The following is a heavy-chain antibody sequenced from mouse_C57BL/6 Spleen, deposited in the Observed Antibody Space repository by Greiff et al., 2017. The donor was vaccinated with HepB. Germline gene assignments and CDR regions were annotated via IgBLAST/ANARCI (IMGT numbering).Heavy chain of an antibody. D-gene: IGHD1-1*01. J-gene: IGHJ2*01. CDR3: AVEEFYYYGSLYYFDY. Sequence: QVQLQQPGAELVKPGASVTVSCKASGYTFTSYWMHWVKQRPGQGLEWIGRIHPSDSDTNYNQKFKGKATLTVDKSSSTDYMMLSSLTSEDSAVYYCAVEEFYYYGSLYYFDYWGQGTTLTVSS. V-gene: IGHV1-74*01. CDR1: GYTFTSYW. CDR2: IHPSDSDT.